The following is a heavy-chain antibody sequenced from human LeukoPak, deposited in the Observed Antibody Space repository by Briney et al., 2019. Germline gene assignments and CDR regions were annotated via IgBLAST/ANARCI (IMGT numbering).Heavy chain of an antibody. D-gene: IGHD3-10*01. CDR2: IIPIFGTA. V-gene: IGHV1-69*13. Sequence: SVKVSCKASGGTFSSYAISWVRQAPGQGLEWMGGIIPIFGTAIYAQKFQGRATITADESTSTAYMELSSLRSEDTAVYYCASTITMVRSWFDPWGQGTLVTVSS. J-gene: IGHJ5*02. CDR3: ASTITMVRSWFDP. CDR1: GGTFSSYA.